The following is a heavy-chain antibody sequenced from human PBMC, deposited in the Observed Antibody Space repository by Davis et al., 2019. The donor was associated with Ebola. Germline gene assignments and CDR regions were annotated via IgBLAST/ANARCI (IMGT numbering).Heavy chain of an antibody. CDR1: GFTFDDYA. V-gene: IGHV3-9*01. CDR2: ISWNSGSI. Sequence: PGGSLRLSCAASGFTFDDYAMHWVRQAPGKGLEWGSGISWNSGSIGYADSVKGRFTISRDNAKNSLYLQMNSLRAEDTALYYCAKDIQSVGATTVYGLDAWGQGTTVAVSS. J-gene: IGHJ6*02. CDR3: AKDIQSVGATTVYGLDA. D-gene: IGHD1-26*01.